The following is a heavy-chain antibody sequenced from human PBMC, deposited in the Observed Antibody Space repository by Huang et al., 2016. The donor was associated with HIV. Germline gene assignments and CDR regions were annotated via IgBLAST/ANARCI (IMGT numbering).Heavy chain of an antibody. D-gene: IGHD3-22*01. J-gene: IGHJ3*01. CDR3: ARDRGRHYYDTTGYRTYDGFDF. CDR1: GYTFTDYV. Sequence: QVQLVQSGAEANKPGASVKVSCKASGYTFTDYVISWVRQAPGQGLEWVGGSSAYMLHTDYRQKVQGGVTMTTDTSTSTAYMELRSLTSDDTAVYYCARDRGRHYYDTTGYRTYDGFDFWGRGTMVSVSS. V-gene: IGHV1-18*04. CDR2: SSAYMLHT.